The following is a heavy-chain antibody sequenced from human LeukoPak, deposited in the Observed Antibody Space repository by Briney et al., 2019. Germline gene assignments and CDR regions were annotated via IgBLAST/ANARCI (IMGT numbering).Heavy chain of an antibody. J-gene: IGHJ4*02. V-gene: IGHV3-74*01. CDR1: GFTFSNYW. D-gene: IGHD2-15*01. CDR2: INSDGSST. Sequence: GGSLRLSCAASGFTFSNYWVHWVRQAPGKGLVWVSRINSDGSSTNYADSVKGRFTISRDNAKNTLYLQMNSLRAEDTAVYYCAREGVVAATPFDYWGQGTLVSVSS. CDR3: AREGVVAATPFDY.